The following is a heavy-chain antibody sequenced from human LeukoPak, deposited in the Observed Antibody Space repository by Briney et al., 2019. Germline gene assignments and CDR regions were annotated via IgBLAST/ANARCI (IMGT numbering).Heavy chain of an antibody. CDR2: IYYSGST. CDR3: ARLASRTSSPLTPFGC. J-gene: IGHJ4*02. Sequence: KPSETLSLTYTVSGASIGRDYSGSIRQPPGKGLERIGDIYYSGSTNYNPSLKSRATISVDTSKNQFSLRLSSVTAADTAVYYSARLASRTSSPLTPFGCWGQGTLVTVSS. CDR1: GASIGRDY. V-gene: IGHV4-59*08. D-gene: IGHD2/OR15-2a*01.